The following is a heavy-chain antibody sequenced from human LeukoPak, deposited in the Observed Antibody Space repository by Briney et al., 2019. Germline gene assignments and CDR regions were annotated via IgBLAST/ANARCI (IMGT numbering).Heavy chain of an antibody. CDR1: GSGFTFGNFG. J-gene: IGHJ6*03. V-gene: IGHV3-23*01. CDR3: AKDGSWGDYYFYFYMDV. D-gene: IGHD3-16*01. CDR2: ISGSGYYT. Sequence: GGSLRLSCEASGSGFTFGNFGMSWVRQAPGKGLEWLSGISGSGYYTYYADSVKGRFTISRDNSKNTVYIQMNGLRAEDTAVYYCAKDGSWGDYYFYFYMDVWGKGTTVTVSS.